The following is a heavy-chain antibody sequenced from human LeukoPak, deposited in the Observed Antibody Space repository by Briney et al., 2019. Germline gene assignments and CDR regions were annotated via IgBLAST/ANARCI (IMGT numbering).Heavy chain of an antibody. CDR2: ISGSGGST. CDR3: AKDSESNVGQQLVTSWFDP. J-gene: IGHJ5*02. CDR1: GFTFSSYA. V-gene: IGHV3-23*01. Sequence: PGGSLRLSCSASGFTFSSYAMSWVRQAPGKGLEWVSAISGSGGSTYYADSVKGRFTISRDNSKNTLYLQMNSLRAEDTAVYYCAKDSESNVGQQLVTSWFDPWGQGTLVTVSS. D-gene: IGHD6-13*01.